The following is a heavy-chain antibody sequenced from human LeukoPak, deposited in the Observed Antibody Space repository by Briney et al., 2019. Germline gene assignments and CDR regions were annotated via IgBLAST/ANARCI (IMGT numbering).Heavy chain of an antibody. CDR1: GGSFSGYY. D-gene: IGHD6-13*01. Sequence: SETLSLTCAVYGGSFSGYYWSWIRQPPGKGLEWIGEINHSGSTNYNPSLKSRVTISVDTSKNQFSLKLSSVTAAATAVYYCATSGAAAGFDYWGQGNLVTVSS. V-gene: IGHV4-34*01. CDR3: ATSGAAAGFDY. J-gene: IGHJ4*02. CDR2: INHSGST.